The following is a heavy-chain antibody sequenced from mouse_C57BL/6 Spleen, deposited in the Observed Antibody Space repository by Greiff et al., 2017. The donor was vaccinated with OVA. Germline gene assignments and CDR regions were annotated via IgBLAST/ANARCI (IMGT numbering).Heavy chain of an antibody. Sequence: EVKLVESGEGLVKPGGSLKLSCAASGFTFSSYAMSWVRQTPEKRLEWVAYISSGGDYIYYADTVKGRFTISRDNARNTLYLQMSRLKSEDTAMYYCTREDSNYDYYAMDYWGQGTSVTVSS. D-gene: IGHD2-5*01. CDR1: GFTFSSYA. CDR2: ISSGGDYI. V-gene: IGHV5-9-1*02. J-gene: IGHJ4*01. CDR3: TREDSNYDYYAMDY.